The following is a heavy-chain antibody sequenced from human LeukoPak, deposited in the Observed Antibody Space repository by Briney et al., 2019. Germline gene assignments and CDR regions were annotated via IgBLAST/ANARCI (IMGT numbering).Heavy chain of an antibody. Sequence: PGGSLRLSCAASGFTFSNYWFHWVRHAPGAGLLWVSRITNDRRNPASADSVKGRFTISRDNAKNTVYLQMNSLRNEDTAVYYCARPPGTSPCFDYWGQGILVTVSS. D-gene: IGHD1-1*01. V-gene: IGHV3-74*01. J-gene: IGHJ4*02. CDR3: ARPPGTSPCFDY. CDR1: GFTFSNYW. CDR2: ITNDRRNP.